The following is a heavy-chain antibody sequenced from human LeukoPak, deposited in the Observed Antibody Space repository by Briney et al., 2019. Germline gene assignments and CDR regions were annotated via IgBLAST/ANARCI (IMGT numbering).Heavy chain of an antibody. Sequence: GGSLRLSCAASGFTFSGHNMNWVRQAPGKGLEWVAVISYDGSNKYYADSVKGRFTISRDNSKNTLYLQMNSLRAEDTAVYYCAKARYGTVVTGYFDYWGQGTLVTVSS. CDR1: GFTFSGHN. V-gene: IGHV3-30*18. J-gene: IGHJ4*02. CDR2: ISYDGSNK. D-gene: IGHD4-23*01. CDR3: AKARYGTVVTGYFDY.